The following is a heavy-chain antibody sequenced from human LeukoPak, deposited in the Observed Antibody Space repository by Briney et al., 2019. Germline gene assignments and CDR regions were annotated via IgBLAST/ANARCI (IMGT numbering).Heavy chain of an antibody. CDR3: ARLRERWLQLAYFDY. CDR2: IYYSGST. V-gene: IGHV4-59*08. Sequence: PSETLSLTCTVSGGSITSHCWSWIRQPPGKGLEWIGYIYYSGSTNYNPSLKSRVTISVDTSKNQFSLKLSSVTAADTAVYYCARLRERWLQLAYFDYWGQGTLVTVSS. CDR1: GGSITSHC. D-gene: IGHD5-24*01. J-gene: IGHJ4*02.